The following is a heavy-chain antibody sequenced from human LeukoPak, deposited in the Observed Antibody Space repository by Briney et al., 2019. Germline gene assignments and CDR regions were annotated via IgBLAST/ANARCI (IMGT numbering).Heavy chain of an antibody. CDR1: GFTFSSYS. Sequence: GGSLRLSCAASGFTFSSYSMNWVRQAPGKGLEWVSTISSSSSYIYYADSVKGRFTISGDNAKNSLYLQMNSLRAEDTAVYYCAREAGSDFDYWGQGTLVTVSS. J-gene: IGHJ4*02. D-gene: IGHD6-25*01. CDR2: ISSSSSYI. CDR3: AREAGSDFDY. V-gene: IGHV3-21*01.